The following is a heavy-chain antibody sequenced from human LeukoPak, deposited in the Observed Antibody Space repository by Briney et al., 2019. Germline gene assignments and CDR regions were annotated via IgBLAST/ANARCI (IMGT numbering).Heavy chain of an antibody. D-gene: IGHD5-18*01. Sequence: PGGSLRLSCTASGFTLSSYAMSWVRQAPGKGLEWVSLISGNAGSTYYADSVKGRFTISRDITKNTLYLQMNSLRAEDTAVYYCAKDRRVQLWPLYYFDYWGQGTLVTVSS. CDR2: ISGNAGST. J-gene: IGHJ4*02. V-gene: IGHV3-23*01. CDR1: GFTLSSYA. CDR3: AKDRRVQLWPLYYFDY.